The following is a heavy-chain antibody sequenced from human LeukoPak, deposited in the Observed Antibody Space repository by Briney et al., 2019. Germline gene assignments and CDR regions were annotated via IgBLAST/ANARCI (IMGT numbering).Heavy chain of an antibody. Sequence: SQTLSLTCAISGDSVSSNSAAWIWIRQSPSRGLEWLGRTYYRSKWYKAYAESVKSRITINPDTSKNQFSLQLNSVTPEDTAMYYCARVYYDILTGYYYVIDCWGQGTLVTVSS. CDR3: ARVYYDILTGYYYVIDC. CDR1: GDSVSSNSAA. J-gene: IGHJ4*02. D-gene: IGHD3-9*01. V-gene: IGHV6-1*01. CDR2: TYYRSKWYK.